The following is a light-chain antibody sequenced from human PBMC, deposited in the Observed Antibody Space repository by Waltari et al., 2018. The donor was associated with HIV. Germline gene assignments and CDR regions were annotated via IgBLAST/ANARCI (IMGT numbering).Light chain of an antibody. CDR1: NSDVGDYNY. CDR2: EVS. V-gene: IGLV2-14*01. CDR3: SSYTSTSIPV. J-gene: IGLJ2*01. Sequence: QSALTQPASVSGSPGQSITISCTGTNSDVGDYNYVSWYQQHPGKAPKLMIFEVSDRPSGVSIRFSGSKSRNTASLTISGLQAEDEADYYCSSYTSTSIPVFGGGTKLTVL.